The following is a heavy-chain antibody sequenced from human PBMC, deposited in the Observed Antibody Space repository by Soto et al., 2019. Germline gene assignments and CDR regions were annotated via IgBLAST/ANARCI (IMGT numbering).Heavy chain of an antibody. V-gene: IGHV4-4*07. CDR2: IYATGTT. CDR3: VRDGTKTLRDWFDP. D-gene: IGHD1-1*01. CDR1: GASISGFY. Sequence: SETLTLTCTVSGASISGFYWSWIRKSAGKGLEWIGRIYATGTTDYNPSLKSRVMMSVDTSKKQFSLKLRSVTAADTAVYYCVRDGTKTLRDWFDPWGQGISVTVSS. J-gene: IGHJ5*02.